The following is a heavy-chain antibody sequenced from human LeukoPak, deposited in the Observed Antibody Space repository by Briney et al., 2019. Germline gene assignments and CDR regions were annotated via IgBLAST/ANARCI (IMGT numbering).Heavy chain of an antibody. V-gene: IGHV4-39*01. CDR3: ARHPSGRMWLQQGGWFDP. CDR1: GGSISSSSYY. D-gene: IGHD5-24*01. J-gene: IGHJ5*02. Sequence: SETLSLTCTVSGGSISSSSYYWGWIRQPPGKGLEWIGSMYHNGSTYYNPSLKSRVTISVDTSKNQFSLKLTSVTATDTAVYYCARHPSGRMWLQQGGWFDPWGQGTLVTVSS. CDR2: MYHNGST.